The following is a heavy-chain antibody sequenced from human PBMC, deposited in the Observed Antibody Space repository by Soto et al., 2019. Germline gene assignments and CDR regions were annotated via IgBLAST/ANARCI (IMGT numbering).Heavy chain of an antibody. V-gene: IGHV4-4*08. Sequence: SETLSLTCTVSDGSVNNYYWTWIRQTPGKGLEWIGHVHNSGSTDYHPSLRSRVTISMDTSKNQFSLRLTSVTAADTAVYYCATGKGRTIQTFYWIDPWSPAKLVNVS. D-gene: IGHD1-1*01. CDR1: DGSVNNYY. CDR3: ATGKGRTIQTFYWIDP. CDR2: VHNSGST. J-gene: IGHJ5*02.